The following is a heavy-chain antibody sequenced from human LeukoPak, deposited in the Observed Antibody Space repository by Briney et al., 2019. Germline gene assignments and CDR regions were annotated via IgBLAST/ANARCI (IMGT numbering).Heavy chain of an antibody. CDR1: GYTFSNHG. CDR2: ISTYNGNT. D-gene: IGHD3-22*01. J-gene: IGHJ4*02. Sequence: ASVKVSCKASGYTFSNHGISWVRQAPGQGLEWMGWISTYNGNTYYAQRLQGRVTMTTDTSTSTAYMELRSLRSDDTAVYYCARATYCYDSSGYYYFPYWGQGTLVTVSS. V-gene: IGHV1-18*01. CDR3: ARATYCYDSSGYYYFPY.